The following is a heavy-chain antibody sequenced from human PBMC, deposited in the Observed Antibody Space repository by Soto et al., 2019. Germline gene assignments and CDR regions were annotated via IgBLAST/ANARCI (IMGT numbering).Heavy chain of an antibody. CDR2: ISGSGGST. CDR1: GFTFSSYA. Sequence: GGSLRLSCAASGFTFSSYAMSWVRQAPGKGLEWVSAISGSGGSTYYADSVKGRFTISRDNSKNTLYLQMNSLRAEDTAVYYCARVKKYYDFWSGPIDYWGQGTLVTVSS. V-gene: IGHV3-23*01. CDR3: ARVKKYYDFWSGPIDY. J-gene: IGHJ4*02. D-gene: IGHD3-3*01.